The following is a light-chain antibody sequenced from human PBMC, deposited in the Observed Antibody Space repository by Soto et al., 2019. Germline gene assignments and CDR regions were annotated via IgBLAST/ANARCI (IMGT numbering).Light chain of an antibody. CDR1: SSDVGSYNL. J-gene: IGLJ2*01. Sequence: QSALTQPASVSGSPGQSITISCTGTSSDVGSYNLVSWYQHHPGKAPKLMIFEVSNRPSGVSNRFSGSKSGNTASLTISGLQAEDEADYFCSSYTSSSTLVFGGGTKVTVL. CDR3: SSYTSSSTLV. CDR2: EVS. V-gene: IGLV2-14*02.